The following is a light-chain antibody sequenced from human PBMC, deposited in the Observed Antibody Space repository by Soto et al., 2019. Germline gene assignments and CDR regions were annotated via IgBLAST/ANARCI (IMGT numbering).Light chain of an antibody. CDR1: SSDVGAYKY. CDR3: SSYTLTATL. Sequence: QSALTQPASVSGSPGQSITISCTGTSSDVGAYKYVSWYQQHPGKAPKLVISDVTNRPSGVSDRFSGSKSGNTASLTISGLQPEDEADYYCSSYTLTATLFGGGTKLTVL. V-gene: IGLV2-14*03. CDR2: DVT. J-gene: IGLJ2*01.